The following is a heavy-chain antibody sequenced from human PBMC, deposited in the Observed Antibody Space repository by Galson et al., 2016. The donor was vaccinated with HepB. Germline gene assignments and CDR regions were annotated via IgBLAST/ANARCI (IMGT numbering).Heavy chain of an antibody. J-gene: IGHJ5*02. CDR1: GFTFSDHY. D-gene: IGHD1-26*01. CDR3: ARDPGWQYRYSGSYLGWFDP. CDR2: ISNSSTI. Sequence: SCAASGFTFSDHYMNWVRQAPGKGLEWVSFISNSSTICYADSEKGRFTISRDNAKNSLYLQMNSLRDEDTAVYYCARDPGWQYRYSGSYLGWFDPWGQGTLVTVSS. V-gene: IGHV3-69-1*01.